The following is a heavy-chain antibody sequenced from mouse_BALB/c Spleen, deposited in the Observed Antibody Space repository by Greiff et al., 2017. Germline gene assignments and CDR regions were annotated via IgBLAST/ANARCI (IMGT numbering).Heavy chain of an antibody. CDR1: GFSLTSYG. Sequence: VQVVESGPGLVAPSQSLSITCTVSGFSLTSYGVHWVRQPPGKGLEWLGVIWAGGSTNYNSALMSRLSISKDNSKSQVFLKMNSLQTDDTAMYYCARDKGVYDGYSFAYWGQGTLVTVSA. CDR3: ARDKGVYDGYSFAY. V-gene: IGHV2-9*02. D-gene: IGHD2-3*01. CDR2: IWAGGST. J-gene: IGHJ3*01.